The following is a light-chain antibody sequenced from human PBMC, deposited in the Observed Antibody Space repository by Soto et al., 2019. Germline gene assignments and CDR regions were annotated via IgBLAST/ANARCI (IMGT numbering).Light chain of an antibody. CDR3: QQSHNWPHSIT. CDR1: QSVSSY. CDR2: DAS. J-gene: IGKJ5*01. Sequence: VLPRSPATLSLSPGARAPLSGRARQSVSSYLAWYQQNPGQAPRTLIYDASNRATGIPARFSGSGSGTDFTRTISSLEPEEFAGYYGQQSHNWPHSITFGQGTQVEIK. V-gene: IGKV3-11*01.